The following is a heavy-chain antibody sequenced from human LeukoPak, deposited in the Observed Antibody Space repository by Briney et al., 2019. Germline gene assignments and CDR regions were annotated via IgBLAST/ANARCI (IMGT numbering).Heavy chain of an antibody. CDR3: ARLTFGGVTTQRTKYYFDY. V-gene: IGHV3-53*01. CDR2: IYSGGST. CDR1: GFTVSSNY. Sequence: GGSLRLSCAASGFTVSSNYMSWVRQAPGKGLEWVSVIYSGGSTYYADSVKGRFTISRDNSKNTLYLQMNSLRAEDTAVYYCARLTFGGVTTQRTKYYFDYWGQGTLVTVSS. J-gene: IGHJ4*02. D-gene: IGHD3-16*01.